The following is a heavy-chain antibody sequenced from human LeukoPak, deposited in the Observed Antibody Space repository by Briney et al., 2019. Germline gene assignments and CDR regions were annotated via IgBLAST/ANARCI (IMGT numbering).Heavy chain of an antibody. CDR3: ARDPVTGWYFDL. D-gene: IGHD2-21*02. CDR2: ISSSSSTI. Sequence: GGSLRLSCAASGFTFSSYSMNWVRQAPGKGLEWVSYISSSSSTIYYADYEKGRFTISRDNAKNSLYLQMNSLRAEDTAVYYCARDPVTGWYFDLWGRGTLVTVSS. V-gene: IGHV3-48*01. CDR1: GFTFSSYS. J-gene: IGHJ2*01.